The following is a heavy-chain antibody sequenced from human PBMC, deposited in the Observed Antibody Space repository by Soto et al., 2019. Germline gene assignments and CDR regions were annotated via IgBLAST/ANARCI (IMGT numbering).Heavy chain of an antibody. J-gene: IGHJ4*02. V-gene: IGHV3-23*01. CDR3: TKRGPQQLAQNYFDY. CDR1: TFTFSSYV. D-gene: IGHD6-13*01. Sequence: PGGSLRLSCEASTFTFSSYVMNWVRQAPGKGLEWVSGIDGPADSTTYADSVKGRFSISRDNSKNTLYMQMNSLRAEDTAVYYCTKRGPQQLAQNYFDYWAQGTLVTVSS. CDR2: IDGPADST.